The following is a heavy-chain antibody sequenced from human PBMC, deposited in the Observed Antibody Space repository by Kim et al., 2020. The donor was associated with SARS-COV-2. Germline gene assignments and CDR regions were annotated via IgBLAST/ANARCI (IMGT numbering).Heavy chain of an antibody. V-gene: IGHV1-18*01. CDR2: GNT. Sequence: GNTTNAQKLKGRVTMTTDTSTSTAYMELRSLRSDDTAVYYCARYKRWLVSYWGQGTLVTVSS. CDR3: ARYKRWLVSY. J-gene: IGHJ4*02. D-gene: IGHD6-19*01.